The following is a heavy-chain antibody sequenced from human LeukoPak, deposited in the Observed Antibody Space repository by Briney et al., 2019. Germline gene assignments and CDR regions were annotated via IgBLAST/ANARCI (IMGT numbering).Heavy chain of an antibody. J-gene: IGHJ4*02. CDR3: ARSLKWNLVGFDH. CDR1: GSTFSSYG. D-gene: IGHD1-1*01. Sequence: GGSLRLSCAASGSTFSSYGMTWVRQAPGKGLEWVSVINDSGSSTFYADSVKGRFTISRDNSKNTLYLQMSGLRAEDTAVYYCARSLKWNLVGFDHWGQGTLVIVSS. V-gene: IGHV3-23*01. CDR2: INDSGSST.